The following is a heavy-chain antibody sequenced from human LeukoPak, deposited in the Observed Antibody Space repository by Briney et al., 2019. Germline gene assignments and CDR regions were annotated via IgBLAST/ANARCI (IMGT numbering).Heavy chain of an antibody. V-gene: IGHV4-59*11. CDR2: IYYSGST. D-gene: IGHD3-3*01. CDR1: GGSISSHY. CDR3: AREAWSGYWPSYDY. J-gene: IGHJ4*02. Sequence: SETLSLTCTVSGGSISSHYWSWIRQPPGKGLKWIGYIYYSGSTNYNPSLKSRVTISVDTSKNQFSLKLSSVTAADTAVYYCAREAWSGYWPSYDYWGQGTLVTVSS.